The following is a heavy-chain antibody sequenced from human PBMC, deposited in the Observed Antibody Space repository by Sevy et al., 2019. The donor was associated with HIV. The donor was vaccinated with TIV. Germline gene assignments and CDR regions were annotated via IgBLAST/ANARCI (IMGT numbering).Heavy chain of an antibody. Sequence: GGSLRLSCAASGFSFSGYSMNWVRQAPGKGLEWVSYISSSSSTIYYADSVKGRFTISRDNAKNSLYLQMNSLRDEDTAVYYCARHPYYYSSGYVDYWGQRTLVTVSS. CDR1: GFSFSGYS. CDR3: ARHPYYYSSGYVDY. J-gene: IGHJ4*02. V-gene: IGHV3-48*02. CDR2: ISSSSSTI. D-gene: IGHD3-22*01.